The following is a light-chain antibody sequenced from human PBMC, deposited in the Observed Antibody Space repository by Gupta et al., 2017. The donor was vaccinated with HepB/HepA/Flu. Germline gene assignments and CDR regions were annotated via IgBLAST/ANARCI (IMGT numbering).Light chain of an antibody. CDR3: QQSYSTPST. Sequence: DIQMTQSPSSLSASVGDRVTITCRASQSISSYLNWYQQKPGKAPKLLIYAASSLQSGVPSRFSGSGSETEFTLTISNLQPEDFATYYCQQSYSTPSTFGQGTKVEIK. J-gene: IGKJ1*01. CDR1: QSISSY. CDR2: AAS. V-gene: IGKV1-39*01.